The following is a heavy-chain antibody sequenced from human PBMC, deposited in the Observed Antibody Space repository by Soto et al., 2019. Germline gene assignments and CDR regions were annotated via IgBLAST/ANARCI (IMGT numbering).Heavy chain of an antibody. CDR2: IMPIFRTP. D-gene: IGHD1-26*01. CDR3: ARDKDRQQLGGNYYCMLDV. Sequence: QVQLEQSGAEVKKPGSSVKVSCKASGGTFSTSAISWVRQAPGQGLEWMGGIMPIFRTPDYATKFQGRITITADESTSTAYMELSGLRSDDTAVYYCARDKDRQQLGGNYYCMLDVWGQGTTVTVSS. CDR1: GGTFSTSA. J-gene: IGHJ6*02. V-gene: IGHV1-69*13.